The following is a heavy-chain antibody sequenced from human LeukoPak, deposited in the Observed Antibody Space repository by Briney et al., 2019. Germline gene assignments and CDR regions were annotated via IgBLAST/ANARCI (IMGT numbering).Heavy chain of an antibody. CDR3: TKERGSY. CDR1: GGSFSGYY. Sequence: LSLTCAVYGGSFSGYYWSWIRQAPGKGLESVSFISSSADTILYADSVKGRFTISRDNGKNALYLQMNSLRAEDTAVYYCTKERGSYWGQGTLVTVSS. V-gene: IGHV3-11*04. J-gene: IGHJ4*02. CDR2: ISSSADTI.